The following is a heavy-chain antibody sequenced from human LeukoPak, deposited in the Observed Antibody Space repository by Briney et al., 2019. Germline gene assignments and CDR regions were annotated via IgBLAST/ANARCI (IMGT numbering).Heavy chain of an antibody. Sequence: GGSLRLSCAASGFTFSSYAMSWVRQAPGKGLEWVSAISGSGGSTYYADSVKGRFTISKDNSKNTLYLQMNSLRAEDTAVYYCAKDGDMITSAGVIVHFDYWRQGTLVTVSS. CDR2: ISGSGGST. CDR1: GFTFSSYA. CDR3: AKDGDMITSAGVIVHFDY. J-gene: IGHJ4*02. D-gene: IGHD3-16*02. V-gene: IGHV3-23*01.